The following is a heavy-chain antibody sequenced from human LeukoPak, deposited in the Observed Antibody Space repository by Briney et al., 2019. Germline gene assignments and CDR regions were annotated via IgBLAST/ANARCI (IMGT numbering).Heavy chain of an antibody. CDR1: GYSISSGYY. CDR2: IYHSGST. D-gene: IGHD4-17*01. J-gene: IGHJ4*02. Sequence: SETLSLTCTVSGYSISSGYYWGWIRQPPGKGLEWIGSIYHSGSTYYNPSLKSRVTISVDTSKNQFSLKLSSATAADTAVYYCARESIGDPYYFDYWGQGTLVTVSS. V-gene: IGHV4-38-2*02. CDR3: ARESIGDPYYFDY.